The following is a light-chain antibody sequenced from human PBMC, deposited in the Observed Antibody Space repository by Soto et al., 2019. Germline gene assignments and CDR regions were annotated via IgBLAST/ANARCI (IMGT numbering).Light chain of an antibody. Sequence: QSVLTQPRSVSGSPGQSVTISCTGTSSDVGAYDSVSWYQQHPGKAPKLIIYDVSTRPSGVPDRFSGSKSGNTASLTISGLQAEDEADYHCCSYAGSYTFKVFGGGPKLTVL. V-gene: IGLV2-11*01. J-gene: IGLJ3*02. CDR3: CSYAGSYTFKV. CDR2: DVS. CDR1: SSDVGAYDS.